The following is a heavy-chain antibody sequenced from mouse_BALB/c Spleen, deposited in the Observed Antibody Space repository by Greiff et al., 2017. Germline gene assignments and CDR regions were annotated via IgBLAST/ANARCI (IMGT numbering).Heavy chain of an antibody. D-gene: IGHD2-3*01. J-gene: IGHJ3*01. V-gene: IGHV5-9-3*01. CDR3: ARTSDGSFAY. CDR2: ISSGGSYT. CDR1: GFTFSSYA. Sequence: EVKVVESGGGLVKPGGSLKLSCAASGFTFSSYAMSWVRQTPEKRLEWVATISSGGSYTYYPDSVKGRFTISRDNAKNTLYLQMSSLRSEDTAMYYCARTSDGSFAYWGQGTLVTVSA.